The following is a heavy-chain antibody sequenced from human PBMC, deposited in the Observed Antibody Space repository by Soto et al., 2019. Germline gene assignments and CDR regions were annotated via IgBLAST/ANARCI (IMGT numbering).Heavy chain of an antibody. Sequence: GGSLRLSCAASGFTFSSYSMNWVRQAPGKGLEWVSSISSSSSYIYYADSVKGRFTISRDNAKNSLYLQMNSLRAEDTAVYYCARGRLASASYYMDVWGKGTTVTVSS. CDR2: ISSSSSYI. J-gene: IGHJ6*03. V-gene: IGHV3-21*01. CDR3: ARGRLASASYYMDV. CDR1: GFTFSSYS. D-gene: IGHD2-21*01.